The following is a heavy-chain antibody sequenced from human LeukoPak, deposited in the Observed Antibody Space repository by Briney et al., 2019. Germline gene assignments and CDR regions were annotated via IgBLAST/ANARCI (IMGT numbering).Heavy chain of an antibody. CDR2: ISTSSSYI. D-gene: IGHD4-17*01. V-gene: IGHV3-21*01. J-gene: IGHJ4*02. Sequence: GGSLRLSCAASGFTFSTYSMNWVRQAPGKGLEWVSSISTSSSYIYYADSLKGRFTISRDNAKNSLYLQMNSLRAEDTAVYYCARVSPNTVTTLQYFGYWGQGTLVTVPS. CDR1: GFTFSTYS. CDR3: ARVSPNTVTTLQYFGY.